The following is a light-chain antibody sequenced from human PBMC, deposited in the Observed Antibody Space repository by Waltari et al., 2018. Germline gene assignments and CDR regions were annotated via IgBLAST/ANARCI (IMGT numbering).Light chain of an antibody. CDR3: QAGDTATGVV. CDR1: KLGNAY. J-gene: IGLJ3*02. Sequence: SSDLTQPPSVSVSPGQTADLTCSGDKLGNAYSCWYQQKPGQSPVLVIYHDNQRPSGIPERFSGSNSGGTATLTISGTQAVDEADYYCQAGDTATGVVFGGGTTLTVL. V-gene: IGLV3-1*01. CDR2: HDN.